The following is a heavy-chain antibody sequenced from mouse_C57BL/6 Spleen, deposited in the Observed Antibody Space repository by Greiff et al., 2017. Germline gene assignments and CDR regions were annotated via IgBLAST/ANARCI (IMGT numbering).Heavy chain of an antibody. J-gene: IGHJ2*01. CDR2: IYPGDGDT. V-gene: IGHV1-82*01. D-gene: IGHD1-1*01. CDR3: ARSTTVVAPHFDY. Sequence: QVQLQQSGPELVKPGASVKISCKASGYAFSSSWMNWVKQRPGKGLEWIGRIYPGDGDTNYNGKFKGKATLTADKSSSTAYMQLSSLTSEDSAVYFCARSTTVVAPHFDYWGQGTTLTVSS. CDR1: GYAFSSSW.